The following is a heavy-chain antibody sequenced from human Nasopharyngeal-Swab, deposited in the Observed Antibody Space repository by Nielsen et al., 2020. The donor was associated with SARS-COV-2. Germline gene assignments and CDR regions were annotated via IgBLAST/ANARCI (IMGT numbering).Heavy chain of an antibody. CDR3: AKDIYYYDSSDYHPLGY. J-gene: IGHJ4*02. CDR2: ISWNSGSI. CDR1: GFTFDDYA. D-gene: IGHD3-22*01. Sequence: GGSLRLSCAASGFTFDDYAMHWVRQAPGKGLEWVSGISWNSGSIGYADSVKGRFTISRDNAKNSLYLQMNSLRAEDTALYYCAKDIYYYDSSDYHPLGYWGQGTLVTVSS. V-gene: IGHV3-9*01.